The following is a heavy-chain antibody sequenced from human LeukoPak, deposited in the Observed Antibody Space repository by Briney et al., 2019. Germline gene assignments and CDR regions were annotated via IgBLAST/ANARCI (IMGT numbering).Heavy chain of an antibody. J-gene: IGHJ4*02. CDR2: ITTSGGST. D-gene: IGHD1-26*01. CDR3: AKGGATAN. Sequence: GGSLRLSCAASGFTFGSYAMSWARQAPGKGLEWVSGITTSGGSTYYADSVKGRFTISRDNSRNTLYLQMNSLRAEDTAVYYCAKGGATANWGQGTLVTVSS. CDR1: GFTFGSYA. V-gene: IGHV3-23*01.